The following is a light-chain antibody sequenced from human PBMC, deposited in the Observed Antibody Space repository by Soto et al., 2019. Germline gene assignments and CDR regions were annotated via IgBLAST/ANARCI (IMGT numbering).Light chain of an antibody. Sequence: DIQMPQSPSTLSAPVGDRATVTCRVSQNIGSCVAQYQQKPGKAPNLLIYKALTLEHGVPSRFSGPGAGTGFTLIRSSLQADDWATYYYQEDSPYSASAFGQGTKV. J-gene: IGKJ1*01. CDR1: QNIGSC. V-gene: IGKV1-5*03. CDR3: QEDSPYSASA. CDR2: KAL.